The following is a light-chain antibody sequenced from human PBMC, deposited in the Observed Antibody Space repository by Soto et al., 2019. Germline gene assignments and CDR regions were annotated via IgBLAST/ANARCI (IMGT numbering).Light chain of an antibody. CDR1: ALPKQY. CDR3: QSADSSGTYYV. J-gene: IGLJ1*01. CDR2: KDS. V-gene: IGLV3-25*02. Sequence: YELTQPPSVSVSPGQTARITCSGDALPKQYAYWYQQKPGQAPVLVIYKDSERPSGIPERFSGSSSGTTVTLTISGVQAEDEADYYCQSADSSGTYYVFGTGTKVTVL.